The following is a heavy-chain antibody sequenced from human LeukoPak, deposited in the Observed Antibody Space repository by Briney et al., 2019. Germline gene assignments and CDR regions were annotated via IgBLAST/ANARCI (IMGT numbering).Heavy chain of an antibody. V-gene: IGHV3-23*01. CDR3: AKIRGYTYGFGDY. Sequence: AGGSLRLSCAASGFTFSSYSMNWVRQAPGKGLEWVSDISESGGSTHYADSVKGRFTISRDNSKNTLYLQMNTLRAEDTAVYFCAKIRGYTYGFGDYWGQGILVTVSS. J-gene: IGHJ4*02. CDR1: GFTFSSYS. CDR2: ISESGGST. D-gene: IGHD5-18*01.